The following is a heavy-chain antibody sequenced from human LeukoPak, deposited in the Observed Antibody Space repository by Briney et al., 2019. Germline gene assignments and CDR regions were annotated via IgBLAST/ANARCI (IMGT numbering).Heavy chain of an antibody. CDR1: GGSISRSH. J-gene: IGHJ5*02. V-gene: IGHV4-59*08. CDR3: ARLKGGKIRGDGYFDP. CDR2: IYSSGST. Sequence: SETLSLTCTVSGGSISRSHWSWIRQPPGKGLEWIGYIYSSGSTDYNPSLKSRVFISVDTSRNQFSLKVTSVTAADTALYYCARLKGGKIRGDGYFDPWGQGTQVTVSS. D-gene: IGHD5-24*01.